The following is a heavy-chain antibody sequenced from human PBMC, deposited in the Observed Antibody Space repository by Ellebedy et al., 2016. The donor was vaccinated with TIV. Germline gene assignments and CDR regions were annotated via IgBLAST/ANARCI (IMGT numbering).Heavy chain of an antibody. CDR1: GFTSVLYS. Sequence: PGGSLRLTCAASGFTSVLYSMSWVRQAPGKGLEWVSYLSSSSTTMYYADSVKGRFTISRDNAKNSLYLQMHNMRDEETAVYYCAYSDNDYRVFENWGQGALITVSS. CDR2: LSSSSTTM. V-gene: IGHV3-48*02. CDR3: AYSDNDYRVFEN. J-gene: IGHJ1*01. D-gene: IGHD5-12*01.